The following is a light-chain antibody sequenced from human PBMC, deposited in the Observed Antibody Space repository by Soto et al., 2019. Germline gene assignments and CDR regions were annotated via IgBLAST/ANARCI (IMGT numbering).Light chain of an antibody. V-gene: IGLV4-69*01. CDR3: QTWGSGIVV. CDR1: SGHSNYA. J-gene: IGLJ2*01. CDR2: LNSDGSH. Sequence: QSVLPQSPSASASLGASVKLTCTRSSGHSNYAIAWHQQQSEKGPRYLMKLNSDGSHSKGDGIPDRFSGSSSGAERYLTISSLQSEDEADYYCQTWGSGIVVFGVGTQLNVL.